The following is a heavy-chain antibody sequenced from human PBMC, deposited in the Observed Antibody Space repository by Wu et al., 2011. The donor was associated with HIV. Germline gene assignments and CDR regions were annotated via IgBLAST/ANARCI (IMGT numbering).Heavy chain of an antibody. CDR1: GGTFSSYA. CDR3: ARGPYCSSTSCYVGGSYYYYGMDV. D-gene: IGHD2-2*01. Sequence: QVQLVQSGAEVKKPGSSVKVSCKASGGTFSSYAISWVRQAPGQGLEWMGGIIPIFGTANYAQKFQGRVTITTDESTSTAYMELSSLRSEDTAVYYCARGPYCSSTSCYVGGSYYYYGMDVWGQGTTVTVSS. CDR2: IIPIFGTA. J-gene: IGHJ6*02. V-gene: IGHV1-69*05.